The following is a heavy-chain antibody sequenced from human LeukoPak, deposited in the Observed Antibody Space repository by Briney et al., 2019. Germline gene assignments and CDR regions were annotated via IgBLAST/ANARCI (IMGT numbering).Heavy chain of an antibody. CDR1: GGSISSYY. J-gene: IGHJ3*02. CDR3: ARLQQLEAFGI. D-gene: IGHD6-6*01. Sequence: PSETLSLTCTVSGGSISSYYWSWIRQPPGKGLEWIEYIYTSGSTNYNPSLKSRVTISVDTSKNQFSLKLSSVTAADTAVYYCARLQQLEAFGIWGQGTMVTVSS. V-gene: IGHV4-4*09. CDR2: IYTSGST.